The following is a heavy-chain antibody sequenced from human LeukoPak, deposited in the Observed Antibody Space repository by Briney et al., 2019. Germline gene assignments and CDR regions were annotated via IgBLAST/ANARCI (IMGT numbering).Heavy chain of an antibody. CDR1: GFAFNTYA. CDR2: IWHDGSHK. Sequence: GGSLRLSCAASGFAFNTYAMHWVRQAPGQGLEWVALIWHDGSHKFYSNSVRGQFTISRDNSKNTVSLQMNNLRPEDTAVYYCAREIFCSGSYPDFWGRGTLVTVSS. D-gene: IGHD3-10*02. J-gene: IGHJ4*02. CDR3: AREIFCSGSYPDF. V-gene: IGHV3-33*01.